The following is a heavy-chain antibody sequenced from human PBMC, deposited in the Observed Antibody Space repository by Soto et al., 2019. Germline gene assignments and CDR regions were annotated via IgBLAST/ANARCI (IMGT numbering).Heavy chain of an antibody. CDR2: INAVNGNT. CDR1: GYTFTSYA. J-gene: IGHJ4*02. Sequence: QVQLVQSGAEEKKPGASVKVSCKASGYTFTSYAMHWVRQAPGQRLEWMGWINAVNGNTKYSQTFQCRVTITRDTSASTAYMELSILRSEDTAVYYCARSIVVVTALDYWGQGTLVTVSS. V-gene: IGHV1-3*05. D-gene: IGHD2-21*02. CDR3: ARSIVVVTALDY.